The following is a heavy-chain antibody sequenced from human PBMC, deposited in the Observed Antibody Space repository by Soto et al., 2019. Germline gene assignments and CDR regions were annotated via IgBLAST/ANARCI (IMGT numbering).Heavy chain of an antibody. CDR1: GGSISSSSYY. CDR3: ARHPYTMVRHPEWWFAP. D-gene: IGHD3-10*01. Sequence: PSETLSLTCTVSGGSISSSSYYWGRIRQAPGKGLEGIGSIYYSGSTYYNPSLKSRVTISVDTSKNQFSLKLSSVTAADTAVYYCARHPYTMVRHPEWWFAPWGQGTLVTVSS. CDR2: IYYSGST. V-gene: IGHV4-39*01. J-gene: IGHJ5*02.